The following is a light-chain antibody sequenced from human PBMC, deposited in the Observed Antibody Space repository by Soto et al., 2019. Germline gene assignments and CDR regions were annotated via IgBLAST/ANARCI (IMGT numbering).Light chain of an antibody. CDR3: QHYGSSPLFT. CDR2: GAS. J-gene: IGKJ3*01. Sequence: EIVLTQSPGTLSLSPGERATLSCRASQSVSSSYLAWYQQKPGQAPRLLMYGASSRATGIPDRFSGSGSGTDFTLTISRLEPEDFAGYYCQHYGSSPLFTFGPGTKVDIK. V-gene: IGKV3-20*01. CDR1: QSVSSSY.